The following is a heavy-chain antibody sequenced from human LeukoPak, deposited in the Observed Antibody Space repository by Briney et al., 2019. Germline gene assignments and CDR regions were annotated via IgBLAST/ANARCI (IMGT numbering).Heavy chain of an antibody. D-gene: IGHD3-16*02. CDR1: GYTFSSYG. CDR2: ISPYTGDT. J-gene: IGHJ4*02. V-gene: IGHV1-18*04. Sequence: ASVKVSCKASGYTFSSYGISCVRQAPGQGLEWMGSISPYTGDTKYAERLQDRVIMTTDTSTRTAYMELRSLTSDDTAVFYCARDQYDSVWGSYRPYFDFWGQGTLVTVSS. CDR3: ARDQYDSVWGSYRPYFDF.